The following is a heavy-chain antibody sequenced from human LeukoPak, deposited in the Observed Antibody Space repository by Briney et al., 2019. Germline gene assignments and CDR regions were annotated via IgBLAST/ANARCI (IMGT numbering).Heavy chain of an antibody. CDR2: IYHSGST. CDR3: ARDEVDSSSWYRWVYNWFDP. CDR1: GHSISSGYY. Sequence: SETLSLTCTVSGHSISSGYYWGWIRQPPGKGLEWIGSIYHSGSTYYNPSLKSRVTISVDTSKNQFSLKLSCVTAADTAVYYCARDEVDSSSWYRWVYNWFDPWGQGTLVTVSS. V-gene: IGHV4-38-2*02. J-gene: IGHJ5*02. D-gene: IGHD6-13*01.